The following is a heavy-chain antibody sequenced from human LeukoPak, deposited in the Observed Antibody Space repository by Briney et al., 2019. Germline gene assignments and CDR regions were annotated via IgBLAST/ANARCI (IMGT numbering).Heavy chain of an antibody. CDR3: ARDSLTGYPYYYFDY. CDR1: GYTFTIYY. J-gene: IGHJ4*02. V-gene: IGHV1-46*01. Sequence: EASVRVSCRASGYTFTIYYMHWVRQAPGQGLEWMGIINPSGGSTSYAQKFQGRVTMTRDTSTSTVYMELSSLRSEDTAVYYCARDSLTGYPYYYFDYWGQGTLVTVSS. CDR2: INPSGGST. D-gene: IGHD3-9*01.